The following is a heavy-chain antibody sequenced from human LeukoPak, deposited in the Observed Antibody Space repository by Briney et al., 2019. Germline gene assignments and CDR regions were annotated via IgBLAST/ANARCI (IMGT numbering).Heavy chain of an antibody. D-gene: IGHD3-22*01. CDR2: ISSSGGNT. CDR3: AKTYYYDSSGYYSFPY. Sequence: GGSLRLSCAASGFTFSTYAMTWVRQPPGKGLEWVSSISSSGGNTYYADSMKGRFTISRDNSKNTLCLQLNSLRVEDTAVYYCAKTYYYDSSGYYSFPYWGQGTLVTVSS. V-gene: IGHV3-23*01. CDR1: GFTFSTYA. J-gene: IGHJ4*02.